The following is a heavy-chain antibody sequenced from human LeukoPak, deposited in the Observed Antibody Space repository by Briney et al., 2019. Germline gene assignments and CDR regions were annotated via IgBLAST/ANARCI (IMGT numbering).Heavy chain of an antibody. CDR3: ARDQAYYYDSSGYYPFDY. J-gene: IGHJ4*02. Sequence: ASVKVSCKASGYTFTGYYMHWVRQAPGQGLEWMGWINPNSGGTNYAQKFQGRFTMTRDTSISTAYMELSRLRSDDTAVYYCARDQAYYYDSSGYYPFDYWGQGTLVTVSS. CDR2: INPNSGGT. CDR1: GYTFTGYY. D-gene: IGHD3-22*01. V-gene: IGHV1-2*02.